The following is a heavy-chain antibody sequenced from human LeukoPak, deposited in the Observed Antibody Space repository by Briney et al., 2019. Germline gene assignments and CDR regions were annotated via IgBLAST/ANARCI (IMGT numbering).Heavy chain of an antibody. V-gene: IGHV3-7*01. CDR2: IKQDGGET. Sequence: GGSLRLSCAASGFTFNKYWMSWGRQAPGKGLEWVANIKQDGGETYYVDSVKGRFTISRDNAKNSVCLQMNSLRVEDTAVYYCGRSTVTIPGEDWGQGTLVTVSS. D-gene: IGHD2-2*01. J-gene: IGHJ4*02. CDR1: GFTFNKYW. CDR3: GRSTVTIPGED.